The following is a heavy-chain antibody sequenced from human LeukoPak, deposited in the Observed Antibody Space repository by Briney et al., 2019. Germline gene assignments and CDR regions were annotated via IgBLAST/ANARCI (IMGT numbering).Heavy chain of an antibody. Sequence: GGSLRLACAASGFTFDDYGMSWVRQAPGRGLGWVSGIKWDGGSTGYADSVKGRFTISRDNAKNSLYLQMNSLRAEDMALYYCAKGLREAVAGTGLPDAFDIWGRGTMVTVSS. J-gene: IGHJ3*02. V-gene: IGHV3-20*04. CDR2: IKWDGGST. CDR3: AKGLREAVAGTGLPDAFDI. CDR1: GFTFDDYG. D-gene: IGHD6-19*01.